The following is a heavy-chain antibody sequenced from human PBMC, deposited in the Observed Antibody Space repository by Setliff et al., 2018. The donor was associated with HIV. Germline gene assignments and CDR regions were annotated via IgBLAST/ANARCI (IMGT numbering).Heavy chain of an antibody. Sequence: PSETLSLTCTVSGGSISSSDYYWSWIRQPPGKGLEWIGYMYYCGSTYYNPSLKSRLTISLDASKNQFSLKLSTVTAADTAVYYCARAGITIFWNAFDMWGQGTMVTVSS. CDR2: MYYCGST. J-gene: IGHJ3*02. V-gene: IGHV4-30-4*08. CDR1: GGSISSSDYY. D-gene: IGHD3-9*01. CDR3: ARAGITIFWNAFDM.